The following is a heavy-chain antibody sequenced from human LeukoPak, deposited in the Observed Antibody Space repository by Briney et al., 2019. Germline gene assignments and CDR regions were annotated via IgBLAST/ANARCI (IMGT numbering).Heavy chain of an antibody. CDR1: GYTFTSYA. CDR2: INAGNGNT. Sequence: ASVKVSCKASGYTFTSYAMHWVRQAPGQRLEWMGWINAGNGNTKYSQKLQGRVTMTADTSTSTAYMELRSLRSDDTAVYYCARDDFGHSSSWYYYYYGMDVWGQGTTVTVSS. V-gene: IGHV1-3*01. D-gene: IGHD6-13*01. J-gene: IGHJ6*02. CDR3: ARDDFGHSSSWYYYYYGMDV.